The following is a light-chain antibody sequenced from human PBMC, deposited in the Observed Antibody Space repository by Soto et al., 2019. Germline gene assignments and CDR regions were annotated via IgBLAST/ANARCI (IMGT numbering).Light chain of an antibody. V-gene: IGLV1-44*01. Sequence: QSVLTQPPSASGTPGQKVTISCSGSSSNIGSNAVNWYQQVPGTAPKLLIYSDDQRPSGVPDRFSGSKSGTSASLAISGLQSEDEADYICAAWNDNLNGPSYVFGNRTKVTVL. CDR2: SDD. J-gene: IGLJ1*01. CDR3: AAWNDNLNGPSYV. CDR1: SSNIGSNA.